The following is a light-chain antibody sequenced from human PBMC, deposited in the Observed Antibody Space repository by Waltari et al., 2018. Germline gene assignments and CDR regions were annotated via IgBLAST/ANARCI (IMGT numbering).Light chain of an antibody. Sequence: IEMTQFPSSLSASVGDNVTITCRASQSISDLLHWYHQKPGQAPRLLISSASTLQRGVPSRFTSSGSGTYFSLNITSLQSDDFGVFFCQQGYGSPRTFGQGTRVEVK. CDR1: QSISDL. J-gene: IGKJ1*01. CDR2: SAS. V-gene: IGKV1-39*01. CDR3: QQGYGSPRT.